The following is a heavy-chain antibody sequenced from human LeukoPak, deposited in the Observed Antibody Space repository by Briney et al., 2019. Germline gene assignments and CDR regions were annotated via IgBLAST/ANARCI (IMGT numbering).Heavy chain of an antibody. CDR2: INHSGYT. CDR3: ARCCLQRDGDNGGGDY. J-gene: IGHJ4*02. D-gene: IGHD4-17*01. CDR1: GGSFSSYY. V-gene: IGHV4-34*01. Sequence: SETLSLTCAAFGGSFSSYYWSWIRQPPGKGLEWIGEINHSGYTSYNPSLKSRVTLSVDTSKYQFSLKLTSVTAADTAVYYCARCCLQRDGDNGGGDYWGQGTLVTVSS.